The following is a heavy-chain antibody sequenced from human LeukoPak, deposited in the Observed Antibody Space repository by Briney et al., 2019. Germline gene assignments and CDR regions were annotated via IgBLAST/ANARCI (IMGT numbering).Heavy chain of an antibody. Sequence: SETLSLTCTVSGGSISSYYWSWIRQPPGKGLEWIGYIYYSGSTNYNPSLKSRVTISVDTSKNQFSLKLSSVTAADTAVYYCARGTYGYNSLYSDYWGQGTLVTVSS. D-gene: IGHD5-24*01. V-gene: IGHV4-59*12. CDR2: IYYSGST. J-gene: IGHJ4*02. CDR3: ARGTYGYNSLYSDY. CDR1: GGSISSYY.